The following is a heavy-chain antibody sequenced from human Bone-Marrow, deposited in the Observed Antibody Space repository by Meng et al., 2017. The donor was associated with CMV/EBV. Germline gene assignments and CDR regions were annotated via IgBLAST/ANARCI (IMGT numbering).Heavy chain of an antibody. V-gene: IGHV4-61*01. CDR1: GGSVSSGSYY. CDR2: IYYSGST. Sequence: GSLRLSCTVSGGSVSSGSYYWSWIRQPPGKGLEWIGYIYYSGSTNYNPSLKSRVTISVDTSKNQFSLKLSSVTAADTAVYYCARGLLGFDPWGQGTLVTVSS. CDR3: ARGLLGFDP. J-gene: IGHJ5*02.